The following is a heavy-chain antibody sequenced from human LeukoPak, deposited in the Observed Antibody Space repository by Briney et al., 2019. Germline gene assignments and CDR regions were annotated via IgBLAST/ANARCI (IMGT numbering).Heavy chain of an antibody. CDR3: AKESYMREYYYYYYMDV. D-gene: IGHD1-26*01. CDR1: GFTFSSYG. Sequence: GGSLRLSCAASGFTFSSYGMHWVRQAPGKGLEWVAVIWYGGSNKYYADSVKGRFTISRDNSKNTLYLQMNSLRAEDTAVYYCAKESYMREYYYYYYMDVWGKGTTVTVSS. J-gene: IGHJ6*03. V-gene: IGHV3-30*02. CDR2: IWYGGSNK.